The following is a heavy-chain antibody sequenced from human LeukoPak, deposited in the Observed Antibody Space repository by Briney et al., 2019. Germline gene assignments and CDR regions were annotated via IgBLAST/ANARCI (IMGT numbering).Heavy chain of an antibody. J-gene: IGHJ4*02. CDR2: ISSSGSSI. D-gene: IGHD5-12*01. CDR3: ARDGPSGYNSYLY. Sequence: GGSLRLSCAASGFTFGDYYMSWIRQAPGKGLEWVSYISSSGSSIYYADSVKGRFTISRDNAENSLYPQMNSLRVDDTAVYFCARDGPSGYNSYLYWGQGTLVTVSS. CDR1: GFTFGDYY. V-gene: IGHV3-11*04.